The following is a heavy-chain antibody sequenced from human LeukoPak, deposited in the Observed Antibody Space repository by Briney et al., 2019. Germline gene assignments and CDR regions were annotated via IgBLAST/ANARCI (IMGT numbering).Heavy chain of an antibody. CDR1: GFTFSTYA. CDR3: AKAHGGSGPGVDY. CDR2: ISYDGSNK. J-gene: IGHJ4*02. D-gene: IGHD6-19*01. Sequence: GGSLRLSCAASGFTFSTYAMHWVRQAPGKGLEWVAVISYDGSNKYYADSVKGRFTISRDNSKNTLYLQMNSLRAEDTAVYYCAKAHGGSGPGVDYWGQGTLVTVSS. V-gene: IGHV3-30*04.